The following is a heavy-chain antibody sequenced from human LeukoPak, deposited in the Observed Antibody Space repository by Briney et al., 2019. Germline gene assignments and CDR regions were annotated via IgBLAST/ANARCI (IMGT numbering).Heavy chain of an antibody. CDR1: GYTFTSYG. CDR2: ISAYNGNT. V-gene: IGHV1-18*01. D-gene: IGHD3-22*01. J-gene: IGHJ5*02. CDR3: ARAPRGDYDSGGYAPRTTWFDP. Sequence: ASVKVSCKASGYTFTSYGISWVRQAPGQGLEWMGWISAYNGNTNYPQKLQGRVTMTTDTSTSTACMELRSLRSDDTAVYYCARAPRGDYDSGGYAPRTTWFDPWGQGTLVTVSS.